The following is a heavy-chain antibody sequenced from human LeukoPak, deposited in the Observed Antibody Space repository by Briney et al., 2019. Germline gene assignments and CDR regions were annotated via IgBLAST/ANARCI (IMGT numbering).Heavy chain of an antibody. CDR3: ARVRDYDILTGYRYPFDY. Sequence: ASVKVSCKASGYTFTGYYMHWVRQAPGQGLEWMGWINPNSGGTNYAQKFQGRATMTRDTSISTAYMELCRLRSDDTAVYYCARVRDYDILTGYRYPFDYWGQGTLVTVSS. CDR2: INPNSGGT. J-gene: IGHJ4*02. D-gene: IGHD3-9*01. V-gene: IGHV1-2*02. CDR1: GYTFTGYY.